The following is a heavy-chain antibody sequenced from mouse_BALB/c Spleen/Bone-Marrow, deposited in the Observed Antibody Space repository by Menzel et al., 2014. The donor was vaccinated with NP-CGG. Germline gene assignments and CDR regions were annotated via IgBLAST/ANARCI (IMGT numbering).Heavy chain of an antibody. J-gene: IGHJ4*01. V-gene: IGHV4-1*02. CDR2: INPDSSTI. Sequence: DVHLVESGGGLVQPGGSLKLSCAASGFDFSRYWMSWVRQAPGKGLEWIGEINPDSSTINYTPSLKDKFIISRDNAKNTLYLQMGKVRSEDTALYYCARNAYYAMDYWGQGTSVTVSS. CDR1: GFDFSRYW. CDR3: ARNAYYAMDY.